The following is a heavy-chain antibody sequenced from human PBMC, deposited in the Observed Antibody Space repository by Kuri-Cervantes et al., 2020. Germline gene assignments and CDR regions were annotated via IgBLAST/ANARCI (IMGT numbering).Heavy chain of an antibody. CDR3: VRHLSMSGLVGS. J-gene: IGHJ4*02. V-gene: IGHV4-34*01. CDR2: VYHDGTA. D-gene: IGHD2-21*01. CDR1: GGSFSGYY. Sequence: SETLSLTCAVYGGSFSGYYWSWIRQPPGKGLEWIGSVYHDGTAFYNPSLKSRVSISVVTSKNQFSLDLRPVTAADTAVYFCVRHLSMSGLVGSWGQGTLVTVSS.